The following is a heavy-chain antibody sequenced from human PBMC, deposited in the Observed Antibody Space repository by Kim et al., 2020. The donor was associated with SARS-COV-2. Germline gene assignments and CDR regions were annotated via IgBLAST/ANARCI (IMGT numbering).Heavy chain of an antibody. V-gene: IGHV3-49*03. J-gene: IGHJ4*02. Sequence: GGSLRLSCTASGFTFGDYAMSWFRQAPGKGLEWVSFIRSKAFGGTTEYAASVKGRFTISRDDSKSIAYLQMNSLKTEDTAVYYCTRGRIVGDGARFDYWGQGTLVTVSS. CDR2: IRSKAFGGTT. D-gene: IGHD1-26*01. CDR3: TRGRIVGDGARFDY. CDR1: GFTFGDYA.